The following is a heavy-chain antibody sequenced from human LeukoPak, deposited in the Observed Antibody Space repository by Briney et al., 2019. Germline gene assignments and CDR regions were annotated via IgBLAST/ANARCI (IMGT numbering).Heavy chain of an antibody. D-gene: IGHD1-26*01. J-gene: IGHJ5*01. CDR3: ARDRWELTPAKGWFDS. Sequence: PSETLSLTCAVSGDSMTNYYWSWIRQPAGQGLEWIGHIYVNGRTNYNPSFKSRVSMSIDTSKKQFSLNLTSVSAADTAVYFCARDRWELTPAKGWFDSWGQGTLVTVSS. V-gene: IGHV4-4*07. CDR2: IYVNGRT. CDR1: GDSMTNYY.